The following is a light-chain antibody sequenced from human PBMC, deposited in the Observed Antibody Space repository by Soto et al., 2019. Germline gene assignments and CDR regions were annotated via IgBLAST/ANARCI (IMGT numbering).Light chain of an antibody. J-gene: IGKJ3*01. Sequence: DIQMTQSPSSLSASVGDRVTITCQASQDINNYLNWYQQKPGKAPKLLIYDASNLETGVPSRFSGSGSGTDFTFTFSRLQPEDIATYYCQQFDSLPLTFGPGTKVNI. CDR2: DAS. CDR3: QQFDSLPLT. V-gene: IGKV1-33*01. CDR1: QDINNY.